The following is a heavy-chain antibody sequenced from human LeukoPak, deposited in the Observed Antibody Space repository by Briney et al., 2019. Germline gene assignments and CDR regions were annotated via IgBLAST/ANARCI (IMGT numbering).Heavy chain of an antibody. D-gene: IGHD3-16*01. CDR3: ATLSSGLGGTARGYFDY. CDR1: GGSISSYY. V-gene: IGHV4-59*08. J-gene: IGHJ4*02. CDR2: IHYSGST. Sequence: SETLSLTCTVSGGSISSYYWSWIRQPPGKGLEWIGHIHYSGSTMYNPSLKSRVTISVNTSKNQFSLKLSSVTAADTAVYYCATLSSGLGGTARGYFDYWGQGRLVTVSS.